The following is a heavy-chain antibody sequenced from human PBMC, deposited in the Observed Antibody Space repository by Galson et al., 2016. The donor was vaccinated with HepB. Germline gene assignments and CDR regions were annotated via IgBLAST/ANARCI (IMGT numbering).Heavy chain of an antibody. V-gene: IGHV3-23*01. J-gene: IGHJ4*02. Sequence: SLRLSCAASGFTFSNYAMSWVRQAPGKGLEWVSGISAGGGSTYYADSVKGHFTISRDNSKNTLYLQMNSLRAEDTALYYCARDPSPRRGPLWLRLTSTYFDYWGQGTLVTVSS. D-gene: IGHD5-12*01. CDR2: ISAGGGST. CDR1: GFTFSNYA. CDR3: ARDPSPRRGPLWLRLTSTYFDY.